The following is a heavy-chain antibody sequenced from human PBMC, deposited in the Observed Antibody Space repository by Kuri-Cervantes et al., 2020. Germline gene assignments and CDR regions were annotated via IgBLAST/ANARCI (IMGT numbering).Heavy chain of an antibody. CDR3: ARGLRFLEWLSPSYYYYYMDV. V-gene: IGHV3-48*02. J-gene: IGHJ6*03. CDR2: ISSSSSTI. D-gene: IGHD3-3*01. CDR1: GFTFSSYS. Sequence: GGSLRLSCAASGFTFSSYSMNWVRQAPGKGLEWVSYISSSSSTIYYADSVKGRFTISRDNAKNSLYLQMNSLRDEDTAVYYCARGLRFLEWLSPSYYYYYMDVWGKGTTVTVSS.